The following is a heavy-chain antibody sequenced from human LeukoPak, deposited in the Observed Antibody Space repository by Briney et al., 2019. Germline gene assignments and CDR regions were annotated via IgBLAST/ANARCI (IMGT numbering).Heavy chain of an antibody. D-gene: IGHD2-2*01. CDR2: INARGDT. CDR3: ARGQVPAARGYNWFDP. J-gene: IGHJ5*02. Sequence: SETLSLTCAVYGWSFNDHYWNWIRQPPGKGLEWIGEINARGDTNFNPSLKSRVTISVDTSKNQFSLTLRSMIAADTAVYYCARGQVPAARGYNWFDPWGQGTLVTVST. CDR1: GWSFNDHY. V-gene: IGHV4-34*01.